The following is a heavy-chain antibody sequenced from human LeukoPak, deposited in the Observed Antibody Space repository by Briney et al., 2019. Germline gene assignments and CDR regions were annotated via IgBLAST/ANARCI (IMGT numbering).Heavy chain of an antibody. Sequence: ASVKVSCKASGYTFTDYYMHWVRQAPGQGLEWMGWVNPNSGVTNFAQIFQGRVTMTRDTSISTAYMELSRLRSDDTAVYYCARAGPGIAAAGTGGNFGYWGQGTLVTVSS. D-gene: IGHD6-13*01. CDR2: VNPNSGVT. V-gene: IGHV1-2*02. CDR1: GYTFTDYY. CDR3: ARAGPGIAAAGTGGNFGY. J-gene: IGHJ4*02.